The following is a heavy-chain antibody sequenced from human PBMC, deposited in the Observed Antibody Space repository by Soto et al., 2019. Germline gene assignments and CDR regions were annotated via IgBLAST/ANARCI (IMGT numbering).Heavy chain of an antibody. J-gene: IGHJ2*01. CDR1: GYTFTSYA. CDR2: INAGNGNT. V-gene: IGHV1-3*05. Sequence: QVQLVQSGAEEKKPGASVKVSCKASGYTFTSYAMHWVRQAPGQRLEWMGWINAGNGNTKYSQKFQGRVPITRDTPAGTAKMGLRSLRSEDTAVYSRAGAPSCWYFALWGRGPLDTFSP. CDR3: AGAPSCWYFAL.